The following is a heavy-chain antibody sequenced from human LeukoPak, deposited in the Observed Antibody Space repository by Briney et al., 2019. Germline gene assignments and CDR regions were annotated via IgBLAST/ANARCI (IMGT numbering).Heavy chain of an antibody. CDR3: ARDGHHMYYYESSVYRFDY. D-gene: IGHD3-22*01. Sequence: GSVKVSCKASGYTFTSYGISWVRQAPGQGLEWMGWISGYNGNTNYAQKFQGRVTMTRDTSTSTAYMELRSLRSDDTAVYYCARDGHHMYYYESSVYRFDYWGQGTLVTVSS. J-gene: IGHJ4*02. CDR2: ISGYNGNT. V-gene: IGHV1-18*01. CDR1: GYTFTSYG.